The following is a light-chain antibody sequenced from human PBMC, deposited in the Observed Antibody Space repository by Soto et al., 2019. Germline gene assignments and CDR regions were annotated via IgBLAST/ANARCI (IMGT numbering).Light chain of an antibody. Sequence: VLTQPPSVSGAPGQRVTISCTGSSSNIGAGYDVHWYQQLPGTAPKLLIYGNSNRPSGVPDRFSGSKSGTSASLAITGLQAEDEADYYCQSYDSSLSGAVVFGGGTKLTVL. J-gene: IGLJ2*01. CDR1: SSNIGAGYD. CDR3: QSYDSSLSGAVV. V-gene: IGLV1-40*01. CDR2: GNS.